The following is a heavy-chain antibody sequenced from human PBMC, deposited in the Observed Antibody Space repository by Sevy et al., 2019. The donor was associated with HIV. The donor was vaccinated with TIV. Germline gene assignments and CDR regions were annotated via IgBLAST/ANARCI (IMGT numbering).Heavy chain of an antibody. J-gene: IGHJ6*02. CDR1: GFTFDHHA. D-gene: IGHD5-12*01. CDR3: ARDGLAACVYGADD. Sequence: GGSLRLSCAASGFTFDHHAMYWVRQAPGKGLEWVSGINWHSVSIGYADSVKGRFTISRDNAKNSLYLHLNSLRADDTAVYYCARDGLAACVYGADDWGQGTAVTVSS. V-gene: IGHV3-9*01. CDR2: INWHSVSI.